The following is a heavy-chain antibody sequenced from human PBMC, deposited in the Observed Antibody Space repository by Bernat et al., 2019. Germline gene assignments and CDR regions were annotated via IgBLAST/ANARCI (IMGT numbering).Heavy chain of an antibody. D-gene: IGHD3-16*02. J-gene: IGHJ6*03. CDR1: GGTFSSYA. V-gene: IGHV1-69*01. CDR3: ARDQGDYIWGSYRPSHRRYYYMDV. CDR2: IIPIFGTA. Sequence: QVQLVQSGAEVKKPGSSVKVSCKASGGTFSSYAISWVRQAPGQGLEWMGGIIPIFGTANYAQKFQGRVTITADESTSTAYMELSSLRSEDTAVYYCARDQGDYIWGSYRPSHRRYYYMDVWGKGTTVTVSS.